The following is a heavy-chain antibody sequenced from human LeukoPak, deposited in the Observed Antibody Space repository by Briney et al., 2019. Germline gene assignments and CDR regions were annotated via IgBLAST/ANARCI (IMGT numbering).Heavy chain of an antibody. V-gene: IGHV3-15*01. Sequence: GGSLRLSCAASGFTFSNAWMSGVRQAPGKGLEGVGRIKSKTDGGTTDYAAPVKGRFTISRDDSKNTLYLQMNSLKTEDTAVYYCTTEHYYDSSGYQMAYWGQGTLVTVSS. J-gene: IGHJ4*02. CDR2: IKSKTDGGTT. D-gene: IGHD3-22*01. CDR1: GFTFSNAW. CDR3: TTEHYYDSSGYQMAY.